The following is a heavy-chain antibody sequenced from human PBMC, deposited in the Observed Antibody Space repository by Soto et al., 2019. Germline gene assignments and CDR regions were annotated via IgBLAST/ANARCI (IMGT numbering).Heavy chain of an antibody. J-gene: IGHJ6*02. CDR1: GGSISSGGYY. V-gene: IGHV4-31*03. D-gene: IGHD4-4*01. Sequence: QVQLQESGPGLVKPSQTLSLTCTVSGGSISSGGYYWSWIRQHPGKGLEWIGYIYYSGSTYYNPVLKSRVTISVDPSKNQFSLKLSSVTAADTAVYYCARVDSNQDYSYGMDVWGQGTTVTVSS. CDR2: IYYSGST. CDR3: ARVDSNQDYSYGMDV.